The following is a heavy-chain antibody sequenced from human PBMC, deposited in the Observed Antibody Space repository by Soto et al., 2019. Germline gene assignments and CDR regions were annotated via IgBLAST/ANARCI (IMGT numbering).Heavy chain of an antibody. CDR1: GGSISSYY. Sequence: SETLSLTCTVSGGSISSYYWSWIRQPPGKGLEWIGYIYYGGSTNYNPSLKSRGTISVDTSKNQFSLKLSSVTAADTAVYYCARGTYDFWSGYYNWFDPWGQGTLVTVSS. D-gene: IGHD3-3*01. V-gene: IGHV4-59*01. CDR2: IYYGGST. CDR3: ARGTYDFWSGYYNWFDP. J-gene: IGHJ5*02.